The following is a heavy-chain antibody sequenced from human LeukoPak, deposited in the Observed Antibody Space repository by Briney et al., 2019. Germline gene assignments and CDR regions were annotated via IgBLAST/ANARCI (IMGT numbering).Heavy chain of an antibody. CDR2: IYYSGST. J-gene: IGHJ5*02. D-gene: IGHD6-13*01. Sequence: SETLSLTCTVSGGSISSSSYYWSWIRQPPGKGLEWIGYIYYSGSTNYNPSLKSRVTISVDTSKNQFSLKLSSVTAADTAVYYCARDRWDSSSWTGGWFDPWGQGTLVTVSS. CDR1: GGSISSSSYY. CDR3: ARDRWDSSSWTGGWFDP. V-gene: IGHV4-61*01.